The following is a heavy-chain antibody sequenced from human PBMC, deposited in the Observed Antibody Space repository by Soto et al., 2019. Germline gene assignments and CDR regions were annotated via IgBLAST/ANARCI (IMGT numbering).Heavy chain of an antibody. CDR3: ARHGDSGSYYGAYY. CDR1: GTSVSNYY. CDR2: IYTSGST. V-gene: IGHV4-4*07. D-gene: IGHD1-26*01. J-gene: IGHJ4*02. Sequence: SETLSLTCSVSGTSVSNYYWSWIRQPAGKGLEHIGRIYTSGSTYYNPSLKSRVTISVDTSKNQFSLKLSSVTAADTAVYYCARHGDSGSYYGAYYWGQGTLVTVSS.